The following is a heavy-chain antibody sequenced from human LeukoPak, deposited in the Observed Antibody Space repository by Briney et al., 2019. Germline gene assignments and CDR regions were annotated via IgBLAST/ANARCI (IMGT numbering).Heavy chain of an antibody. J-gene: IGHJ4*02. CDR2: IYHSGST. CDR1: GYSLSSGYY. V-gene: IGHV4-38-2*02. D-gene: IGHD1-26*01. CDR3: ATIIGSYYYYFDY. Sequence: PSETLSLTCTVSGYSLSSGYYWGWIRQPPGKGLEWIGSIYHSGSTYYNPSLKSRVTISVDTSKNQFSLKLSSVTAADTAVYYCATIIGSYYYYFDYWGQGTLVTVSS.